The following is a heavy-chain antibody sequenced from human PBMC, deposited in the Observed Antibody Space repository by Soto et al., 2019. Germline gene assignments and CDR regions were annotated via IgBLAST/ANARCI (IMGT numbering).Heavy chain of an antibody. CDR3: ARDPSEVVPDTQIPSRYYYGMDV. D-gene: IGHD5-18*01. CDR2: ISYDGSNK. J-gene: IGHJ6*02. Sequence: GGSLRLSCAASGFTFSSYAMHWVRQAPGKGLEWVAVISYDGSNKYYADSVKGRFTISRDNSKNTLYLQMNSLRAEHTAVYYCARDPSEVVPDTQIPSRYYYGMDVWGQGTTVTVSS. V-gene: IGHV3-30-3*01. CDR1: GFTFSSYA.